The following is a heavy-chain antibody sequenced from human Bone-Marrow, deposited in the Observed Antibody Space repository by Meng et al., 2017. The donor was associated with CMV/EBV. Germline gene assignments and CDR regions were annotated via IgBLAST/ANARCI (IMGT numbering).Heavy chain of an antibody. CDR3: ARGVYSNYDS. D-gene: IGHD4-11*01. V-gene: IGHV3-23*01. CDR1: GFTFSNYA. J-gene: IGHJ4*02. CDR2: ITASGGST. Sequence: GGSLRLSCAVSGFTFSNYAMSWIRQAPGKGLEWVSAITASGGSTYYADSVKGWFTISRDNSKDTVSMQMNSLRAEDTAMYYCARGVYSNYDSWGQGTLVTVSS.